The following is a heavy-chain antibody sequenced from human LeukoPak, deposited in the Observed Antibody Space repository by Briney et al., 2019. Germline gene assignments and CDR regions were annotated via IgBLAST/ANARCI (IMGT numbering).Heavy chain of an antibody. CDR1: GFSFSNHG. D-gene: IGHD3-16*01. CDR2: ITRDGSST. Sequence: GRSLRLSCAASGFSFSNHGMHWVRQAPGKGLVWVSRITRDGSSTTYADSVKGRFTTSRDNAKNTLYLQMDSLRDDDTAVYYCARDPGYESWSPFWGGMDVWGNGTTVIVSS. V-gene: IGHV3-74*01. CDR3: ARDPGYESWSPFWGGMDV. J-gene: IGHJ6*04.